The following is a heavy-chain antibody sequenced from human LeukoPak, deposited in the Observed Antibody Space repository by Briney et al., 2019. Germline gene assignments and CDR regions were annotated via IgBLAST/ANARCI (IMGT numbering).Heavy chain of an antibody. CDR3: AKDYGSGWSGYFDY. CDR1: GFTFDDYA. D-gene: IGHD6-19*01. Sequence: QPGRSLRLSCAASGFTFDDYAMHWVRQAPGKGLEWVSGISWNSGSIGYADSVKGRFTISRDNAKNSLYLQMNSLRAEDTALYYCAKDYGSGWSGYFDYWGQGTLVTVSS. V-gene: IGHV3-9*01. J-gene: IGHJ4*02. CDR2: ISWNSGSI.